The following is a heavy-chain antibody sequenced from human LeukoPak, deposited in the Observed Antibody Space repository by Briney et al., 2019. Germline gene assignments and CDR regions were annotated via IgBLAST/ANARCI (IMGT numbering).Heavy chain of an antibody. V-gene: IGHV4-34*01. D-gene: IGHD3-10*01. CDR1: GGAFSGYY. J-gene: IGHJ5*02. CDR2: INHSGST. CDR3: ARVGTWGFTMVRGATPNWFDP. Sequence: PSETLSLTCAVSGGAFSGYYWSWARQPPGKGLEWIGEINHSGSTNYNPSLKSRVTISVDTSKNQFSLKLSSVTAADTAVYYCARVGTWGFTMVRGATPNWFDPWGQGTLVTVSS.